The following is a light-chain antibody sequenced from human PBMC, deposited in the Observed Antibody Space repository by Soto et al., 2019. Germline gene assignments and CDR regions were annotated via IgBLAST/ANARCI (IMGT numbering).Light chain of an antibody. Sequence: EIVVTQSPATLSVSPGERVTLSCRASQSVRNKVALYQQKPGQTPRLLIYGTSNRATGGIADRFSGSGSGTDFTLTISRLEPEDFAVYYCQYYGSSVTFAGGTKVDI. V-gene: IGKV3-20*01. CDR3: QYYGSSVT. J-gene: IGKJ4*01. CDR1: QSVRNK. CDR2: GTS.